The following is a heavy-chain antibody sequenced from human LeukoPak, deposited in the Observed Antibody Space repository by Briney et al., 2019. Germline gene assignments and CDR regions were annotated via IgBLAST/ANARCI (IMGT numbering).Heavy chain of an antibody. D-gene: IGHD1-26*01. CDR3: ARGEPPDY. J-gene: IGHJ4*02. CDR2: IYYSGSTNSGST. Sequence: PSETLSLTCTVSGGSISSYYWSWIRQPPGKGLEWIGHIYYSGSTNSGSTNYNPSLKSRVTISVDTSKNQFSLKLSSVTAADTAVYYCARGEPPDYWGQGTLVTVSS. CDR1: GGSISSYY. V-gene: IGHV4-59*08.